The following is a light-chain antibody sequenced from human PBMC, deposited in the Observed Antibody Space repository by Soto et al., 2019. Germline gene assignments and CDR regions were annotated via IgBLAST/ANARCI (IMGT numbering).Light chain of an antibody. J-gene: IGKJ1*01. CDR2: WAS. CDR1: ESVFYSPNNNNY. Sequence: DIVLTQSPESLAVSLGARATINCKSSESVFYSPNNNNYLAWYQQKPGQPLKLLLYWASTRESGVPDRFSGSGSETDFTLTINSLQAEDVAVYYCQQYYSTPWTFGQGTKVEIK. CDR3: QQYYSTPWT. V-gene: IGKV4-1*01.